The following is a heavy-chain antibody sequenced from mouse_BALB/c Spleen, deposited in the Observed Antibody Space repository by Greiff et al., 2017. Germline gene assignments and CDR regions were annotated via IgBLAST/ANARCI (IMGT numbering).Heavy chain of an antibody. CDR3: ARGDYGSSFFDY. Sequence: EVQLQQSGAELVKPGASVKLSCTASGFNFKDTYMHWVKQRPEQGLEWIGRIDPANGNTKYDPKFQGKATITADTSSNTAYLQLSSLTSEDTAVYYCARGDYGSSFFDYWGQGTTLTVSS. J-gene: IGHJ2*01. V-gene: IGHV14-3*02. D-gene: IGHD1-1*01. CDR1: GFNFKDTY. CDR2: IDPANGNT.